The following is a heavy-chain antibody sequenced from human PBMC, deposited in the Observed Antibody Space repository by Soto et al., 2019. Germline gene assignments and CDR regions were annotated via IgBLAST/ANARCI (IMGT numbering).Heavy chain of an antibody. D-gene: IGHD2-2*01. CDR2: ISRSSSTI. V-gene: IGHV3-48*01. J-gene: IGHJ4*02. CDR1: GFTFSSHS. CDR3: ANDCSSIDY. Sequence: GGSLRLSCAASGFTFSSHSMNWVRQAPGKGLEWVSYISRSSSTIYYADSVKGRFTISRDNAKSSLFLQMNSLRAEDTAVYYCANDCSSIDYWGQGTPVTVSS.